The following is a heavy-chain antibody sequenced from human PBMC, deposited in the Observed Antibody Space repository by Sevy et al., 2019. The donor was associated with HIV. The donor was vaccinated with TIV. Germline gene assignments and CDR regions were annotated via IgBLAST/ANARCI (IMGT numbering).Heavy chain of an antibody. D-gene: IGHD2-21*01. CDR2: IYWNSGSI. CDR1: GFTFDDYA. Sequence: GGPLRLSCAASGFTFDDYAMHWVRQAPGKGLEWVAGIYWNSGSIGYADSVKGRFTISRDNAKNSLYLQMNSLRAEDTAFYYCAKDTSPTAYSDAFDIWGQGTMVTVSS. CDR3: AKDTSPTAYSDAFDI. J-gene: IGHJ3*02. V-gene: IGHV3-9*01.